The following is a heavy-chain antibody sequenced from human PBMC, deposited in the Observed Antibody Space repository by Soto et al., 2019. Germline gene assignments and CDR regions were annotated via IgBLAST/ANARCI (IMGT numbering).Heavy chain of an antibody. CDR3: ARGLTDDVDY. CDR1: GFTFSSYE. V-gene: IGHV3-48*03. J-gene: IGHJ4*02. Sequence: LRLSCAASGFTFSSYEMNWVRQAPGKGLEWVSYISSSGSTIYYADSVKGRFTISRDNAKNSLYLQMNSLRAEVTAVYYCARGLTDDVDYWGQGTLVTVSS. CDR2: ISSSGSTI. D-gene: IGHD7-27*01.